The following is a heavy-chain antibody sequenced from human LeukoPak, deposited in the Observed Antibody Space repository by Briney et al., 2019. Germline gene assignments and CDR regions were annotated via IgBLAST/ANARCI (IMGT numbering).Heavy chain of an antibody. D-gene: IGHD2-2*02. CDR2: IYTSGST. V-gene: IGHV4-4*07. CDR1: GASISSYY. J-gene: IGHJ6*03. Sequence: SETLSLPFTVSGASISSYYWSWIRQPAGKGLEWIGRIYTSGSTNYNPSLKSRVTMSVDTSKNQFSLKLSSVTAADTAVYYCARDGAAAIRYYYYYYMDVWGKGTTVTVSS. CDR3: ARDGAAAIRYYYYYYMDV.